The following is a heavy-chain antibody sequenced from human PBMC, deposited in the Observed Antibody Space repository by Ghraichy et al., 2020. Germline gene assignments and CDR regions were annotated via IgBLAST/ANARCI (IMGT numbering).Heavy chain of an antibody. CDR1: GGSFSGYY. J-gene: IGHJ6*03. V-gene: IGHV4-34*01. D-gene: IGHD2-2*01. Sequence: SETLSLTCAVYGGSFSGYYWSWIRQPPGKGLEWIGEINHSGSTNYNPSLKSRVTISVDTSKNQFSLKLSSVTAADTAVYYCARGAVVVVPAAIGYYYYYYMDVWGKGTTVTVSS. CDR2: INHSGST. CDR3: ARGAVVVVPAAIGYYYYYYMDV.